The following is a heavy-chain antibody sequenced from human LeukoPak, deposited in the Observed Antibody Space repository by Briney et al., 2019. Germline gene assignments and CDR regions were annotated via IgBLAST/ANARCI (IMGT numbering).Heavy chain of an antibody. CDR2: ISSSSSYI. Sequence: GGSLRLSCAASGFTFSSYSMNWVRQAPGKGLEWVSSISSSSSYIYYADPVKGRFTISRDNAKNSLYLQMNSLRAEDTAVYFCARGGVDYYGSGTYYLMYYFDYWGQGALVTVSS. V-gene: IGHV3-21*04. CDR1: GFTFSSYS. D-gene: IGHD3-10*01. CDR3: ARGGVDYYGSGTYYLMYYFDY. J-gene: IGHJ4*02.